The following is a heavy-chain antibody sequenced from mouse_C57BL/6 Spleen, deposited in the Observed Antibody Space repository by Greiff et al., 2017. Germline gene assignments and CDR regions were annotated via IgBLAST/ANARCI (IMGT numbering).Heavy chain of an antibody. CDR3: AIPVDCYGSSPWFAY. CDR1: GYTFTSYW. J-gene: IGHJ3*01. Sequence: QVQLQQPGAELVKPGASVKVSCKASGYTFTSYWMHWVKQRPGQGLEWIGRIHPSDSDTNYNQKFKGKATLTVDKSSSKAYMQLSSLKSEDSAVYYCAIPVDCYGSSPWFAYWGQGTLVTVSA. CDR2: IHPSDSDT. V-gene: IGHV1-74*01. D-gene: IGHD1-1*01.